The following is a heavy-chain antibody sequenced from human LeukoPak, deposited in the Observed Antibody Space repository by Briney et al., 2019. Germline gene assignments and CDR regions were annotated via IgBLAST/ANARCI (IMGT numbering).Heavy chain of an antibody. CDR1: GFTFSDGW. D-gene: IGHD2-8*01. J-gene: IGHJ4*02. V-gene: IGHV3-21*01. Sequence: PGGSLRLSCAISGFTFSDGWMSWVRQAPGKGLEWVSSISSSSNYIYYADSVKGRFTISRDNAKNSLYLQMNSLRAEDTAVYYCARALIGYYFDYWGQGTLVTVSS. CDR3: ARALIGYYFDY. CDR2: ISSSSNYI.